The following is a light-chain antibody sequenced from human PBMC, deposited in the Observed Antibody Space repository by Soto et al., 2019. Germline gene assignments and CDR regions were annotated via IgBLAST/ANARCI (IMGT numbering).Light chain of an antibody. Sequence: EIVLTQSPATLSLSPGERATLSCRASQCVISYLVWYQLKSGQAPMLLIYVASNSATVIPARFSGSGSGTDFTFTISSLEPEDFAVYYCQQRSNWSFTFGPGTKVDIK. J-gene: IGKJ3*01. CDR1: QCVISY. V-gene: IGKV3-11*01. CDR3: QQRSNWSFT. CDR2: VAS.